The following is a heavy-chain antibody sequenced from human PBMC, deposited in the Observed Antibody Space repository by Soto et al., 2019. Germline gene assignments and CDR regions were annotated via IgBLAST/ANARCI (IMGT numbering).Heavy chain of an antibody. CDR2: IDPNDDYT. J-gene: IGHJ4*02. CDR1: GYTFINYY. CDR3: ARDSRHSGTFDY. D-gene: IGHD1-1*01. V-gene: IGHV1-46*01. Sequence: ASVKVSCKASGYTFINYYVHWVRQAPGQGLEWVGIIDPNDDYTFYAQKLQGRVTMTTDTSTSTAYMELRSLRSDDTAVYYCARDSRHSGTFDYWGQGTLVTVSS.